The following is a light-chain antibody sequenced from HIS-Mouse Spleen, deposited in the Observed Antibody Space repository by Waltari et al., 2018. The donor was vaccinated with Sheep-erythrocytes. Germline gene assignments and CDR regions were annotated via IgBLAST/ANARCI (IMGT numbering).Light chain of an antibody. CDR1: SSHVGGYNY. Sequence: QSALTQPRSVSGSPGQSVTISCTGTSSHVGGYNYVLWYQQHPGKAPKLMIYDVSKRPAGVPDRFSGSKSGNTASLTISGLKAEDEADYYCCSYAGSYNHVFATGTKVTVL. V-gene: IGLV2-11*01. J-gene: IGLJ1*01. CDR2: DVS. CDR3: CSYAGSYNHV.